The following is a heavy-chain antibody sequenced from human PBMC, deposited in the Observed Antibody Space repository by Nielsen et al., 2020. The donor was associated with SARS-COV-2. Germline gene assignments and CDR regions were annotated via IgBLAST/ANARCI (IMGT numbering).Heavy chain of an antibody. CDR2: MNPNSGNT. Sequence: ASVKVSCKASGYTFTSYDINWVRQATGQGLEWMGWMNPNSGNTGYAQKFQGRVTMTRNTSISTAYMELSSLRSEDTALYYCARGYDFWSGNYGMDVWGQGTTVTVSS. J-gene: IGHJ6*02. CDR3: ARGYDFWSGNYGMDV. CDR1: GYTFTSYD. D-gene: IGHD3-3*01. V-gene: IGHV1-8*01.